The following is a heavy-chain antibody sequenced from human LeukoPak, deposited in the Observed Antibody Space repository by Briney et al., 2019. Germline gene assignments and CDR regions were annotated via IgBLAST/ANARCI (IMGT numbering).Heavy chain of an antibody. D-gene: IGHD6-19*01. J-gene: IGHJ4*02. CDR3: AKGAFEQWLVQVIPFDY. CDR1: GFTFSNYW. CDR2: VNSDGSST. Sequence: PGGSLRLSCAASGFTFSNYWMHWVRQAPGKGLVWVSRVNSDGSSTSYADPVKGRFTISRDNSKNTLYLQMNSLRAEDTAIYYCAKGAFEQWLVQVIPFDYWGQGTLVTVSS. V-gene: IGHV3-74*01.